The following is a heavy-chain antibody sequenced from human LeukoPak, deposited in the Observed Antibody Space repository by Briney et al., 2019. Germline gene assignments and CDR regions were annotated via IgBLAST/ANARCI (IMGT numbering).Heavy chain of an antibody. CDR2: ISGSGGST. D-gene: IGHD2-2*02. V-gene: IGHV3-23*01. CDR3: AKDMRAAIRGYFDY. Sequence: GGSLRLSCAASGFTFSSYAMSWVRQAPGKRLEWVSAISGSGGSTYYADSVKGRFTISRDNSKNTLYLQMNSLRAEDTAVYYCAKDMRAAIRGYFDYWGQGTLVTVSS. J-gene: IGHJ4*02. CDR1: GFTFSSYA.